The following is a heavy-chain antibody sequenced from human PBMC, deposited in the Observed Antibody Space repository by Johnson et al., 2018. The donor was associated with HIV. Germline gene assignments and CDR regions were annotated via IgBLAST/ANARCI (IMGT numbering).Heavy chain of an antibody. Sequence: VQLVESGGGVVQPGRSLRLSCAASGFTFSSYYMNWVRQAPGKGLEWVSGINWNGGSTGYADSVKGRFTISRDNAKNSLYLQMSSLRAEDTALYYCARDRVRVGATVDAFDIWGQGTLATVCS. J-gene: IGHJ3*02. D-gene: IGHD1-26*01. CDR2: INWNGGST. V-gene: IGHV3-20*04. CDR3: ARDRVRVGATVDAFDI. CDR1: GFTFSSYY.